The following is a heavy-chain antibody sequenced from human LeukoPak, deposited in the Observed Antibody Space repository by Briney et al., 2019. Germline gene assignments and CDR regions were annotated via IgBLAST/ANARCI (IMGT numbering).Heavy chain of an antibody. Sequence: GGSLRLSCAASGFTFSDYYMSWIRQAPGKGLEWVSYISSSGSTIYYADSVKGRFTISRDNAKNSLYLQMNSLRAEDTAVYYCARGLYSFSSSYHFDYWGQGTLVTVSS. CDR2: ISSSGSTI. J-gene: IGHJ4*02. CDR3: ARGLYSFSSSYHFDY. CDR1: GFTFSDYY. D-gene: IGHD6-6*01. V-gene: IGHV3-11*04.